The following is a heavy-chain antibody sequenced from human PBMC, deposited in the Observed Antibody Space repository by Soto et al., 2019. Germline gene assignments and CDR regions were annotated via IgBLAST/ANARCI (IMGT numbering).Heavy chain of an antibody. V-gene: IGHV5-51*01. Sequence: GESLKISCKGSGYSFTSYWIGWVRQMPGKGLEWMGIIYPGDSDTRYSPSFQGQVTISADKSISTAYLQWSSLKASDTAMYYCARLQTGYCSSTSCYASNYYYGMDVWGQGTTVTVSS. D-gene: IGHD2-2*03. CDR3: ARLQTGYCSSTSCYASNYYYGMDV. CDR2: IYPGDSDT. J-gene: IGHJ6*02. CDR1: GYSFTSYW.